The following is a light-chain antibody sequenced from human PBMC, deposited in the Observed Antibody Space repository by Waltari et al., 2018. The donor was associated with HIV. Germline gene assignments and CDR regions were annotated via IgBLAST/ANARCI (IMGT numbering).Light chain of an antibody. Sequence: EIVLTQSPATLSLSPGERATLSCRASQSLSNYLAWYQQKPGQAPRLLIYDASNRATGIPARFSGSGSGTDFTLTISSLEPEDFAIYYCQQRSIWPPITFGQGTRLEIK. V-gene: IGKV3-11*01. J-gene: IGKJ5*01. CDR3: QQRSIWPPIT. CDR2: DAS. CDR1: QSLSNY.